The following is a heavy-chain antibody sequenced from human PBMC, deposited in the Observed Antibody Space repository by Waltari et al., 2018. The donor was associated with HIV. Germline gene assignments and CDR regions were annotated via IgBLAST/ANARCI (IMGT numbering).Heavy chain of an antibody. D-gene: IGHD3-22*01. CDR2: IYPGDSDT. CDR3: ARSLRGMDYDSSGYYWNY. Sequence: EVQLVQSGAEVKKPGESLKISCKGSGYSFTSYWIGWVRQMPGKGLEWMGIIYPGDSDTRYSPSFQGQVTISADKSISTAYLQWSSLKASDTAMYYCARSLRGMDYDSSGYYWNYWGQGTLVTVSS. J-gene: IGHJ4*02. CDR1: GYSFTSYW. V-gene: IGHV5-51*01.